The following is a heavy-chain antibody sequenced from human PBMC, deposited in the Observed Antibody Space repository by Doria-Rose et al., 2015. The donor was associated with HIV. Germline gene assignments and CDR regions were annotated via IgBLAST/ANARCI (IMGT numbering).Heavy chain of an antibody. V-gene: IGHV4-59*01. D-gene: IGHD1-26*01. Sequence: QVQLQESGPGLVKPSETLSLNCSVSGGSISHYYWSWIRQPPGKGLEYIEDISYTGTTNYSTSLKSRVSISMDTFKNKFSLRLSSVTAADTAVYCCARVLSGTYDYWGQGTLVTVSS. CDR3: ARVLSGTYDY. J-gene: IGHJ4*02. CDR2: ISYTGTT. CDR1: GGSISHYY.